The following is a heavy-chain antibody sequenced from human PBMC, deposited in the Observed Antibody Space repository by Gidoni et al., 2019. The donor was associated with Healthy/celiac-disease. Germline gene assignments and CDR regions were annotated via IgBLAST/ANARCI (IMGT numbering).Heavy chain of an antibody. CDR1: GFTVSSNY. CDR2: IYGGGST. V-gene: IGHV3-53*02. Sequence: EVPLVETGGGLIQPGGSLRLSCAASGFTVSSNYMNWVRQDPGKGLEWVSVIYGGGSTYYADSVKGRFTISRDNSKNTLYLQMNSLRAEDTAVYYCARSSGYYEPNLDYWGQGTLVTVSS. J-gene: IGHJ4*02. D-gene: IGHD3-22*01. CDR3: ARSSGYYEPNLDY.